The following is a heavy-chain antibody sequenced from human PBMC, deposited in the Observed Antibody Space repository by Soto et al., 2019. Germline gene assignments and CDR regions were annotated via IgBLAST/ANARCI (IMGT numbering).Heavy chain of an antibody. V-gene: IGHV3-33*01. CDR1: GFTFSSYG. Sequence: GSLRLSCAASGFTFSSYGMHWVRQAPGKGLEWVAVIWYDGSNKYYADSVKGRFTISRDNSKNTLYLQMNSLRAEDTAVYYCARASRISTSRGAFDIWGQGPMVTVSS. CDR3: ARASRISTSRGAFDI. CDR2: IWYDGSNK. D-gene: IGHD2-15*01. J-gene: IGHJ3*02.